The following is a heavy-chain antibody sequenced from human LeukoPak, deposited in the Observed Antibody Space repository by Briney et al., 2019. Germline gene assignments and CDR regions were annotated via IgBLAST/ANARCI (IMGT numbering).Heavy chain of an antibody. CDR2: ISGSGGST. CDR1: GFTFSSYG. V-gene: IGHV3-23*01. CDR3: AKDMAGTRSFDY. D-gene: IGHD6-19*01. Sequence: GGSLRLSCAASGFTFSSYGMSWVRQAPGKGLEWVSAISGSGGSTYYADSVKGRFTISRDNSKNTLYLQMNSLRAEDTAVYYCAKDMAGTRSFDYWGQGTLVTVSS. J-gene: IGHJ4*02.